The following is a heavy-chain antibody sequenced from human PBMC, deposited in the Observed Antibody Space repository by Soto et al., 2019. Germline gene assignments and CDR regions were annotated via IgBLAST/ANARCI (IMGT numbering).Heavy chain of an antibody. Sequence: QVQLQESGPGLVKSSQTLSLTCSVSGGSISSGGSYWSWIRQHPGKGLEWIGYIYYSGNTYYNPSLKSRVTISVDTSKNHFSLVLSSVTAADTAVYYCARRRNSYFDYWGQGTLVTVSS. CDR1: GGSISSGGSY. V-gene: IGHV4-31*03. CDR3: ARRRNSYFDY. J-gene: IGHJ4*02. CDR2: IYYSGNT.